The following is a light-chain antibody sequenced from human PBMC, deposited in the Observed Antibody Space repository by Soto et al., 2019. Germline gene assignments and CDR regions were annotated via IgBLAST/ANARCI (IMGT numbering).Light chain of an antibody. V-gene: IGKV1-39*01. CDR3: QQSYSVPYT. Sequence: DIQMTQSPPSLSASVGERVTITCRASQSINSYLNWYQQKPGKAPDLLIYVASSLQSGVPSRFSGSGSGTDFTLTIISLQPEDSATYYCQQSYSVPYTFGQGTKMDIK. CDR1: QSINSY. J-gene: IGKJ2*01. CDR2: VAS.